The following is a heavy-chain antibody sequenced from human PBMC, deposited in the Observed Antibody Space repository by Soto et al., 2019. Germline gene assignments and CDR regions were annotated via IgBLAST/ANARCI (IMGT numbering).Heavy chain of an antibody. J-gene: IGHJ4*02. Sequence: GGSLRLSCAASGFTFSSYWMHWVRQAPGKGLVWVSRINSDGSSTSYADSVKGRFTISRDNAKNTLYLQMNSLRAEDTAVYYGATNYDILTGSCWGQGTLVTVSS. CDR2: INSDGSST. CDR1: GFTFSSYW. CDR3: ATNYDILTGSC. D-gene: IGHD3-9*01. V-gene: IGHV3-74*01.